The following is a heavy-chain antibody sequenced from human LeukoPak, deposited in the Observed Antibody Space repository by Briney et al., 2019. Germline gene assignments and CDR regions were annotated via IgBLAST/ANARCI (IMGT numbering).Heavy chain of an antibody. CDR3: ARETYDILTGRGAFDL. CDR2: FGYDGSNK. V-gene: IGHV3-30*02. Sequence: GGSLRLSRAASGFTFGSYGMHWARRAPGKGLRWGHFFGYDGSNKYYADSVKGRFTISRDNSKNTLYLQMNSLRAEDTAVYFCARETYDILTGRGAFDLWGQGTMVAVSS. CDR1: GFTFGSYG. J-gene: IGHJ3*01. D-gene: IGHD3-9*01.